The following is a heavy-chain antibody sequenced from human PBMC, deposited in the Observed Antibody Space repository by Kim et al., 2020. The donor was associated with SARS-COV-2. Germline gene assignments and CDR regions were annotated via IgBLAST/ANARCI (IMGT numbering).Heavy chain of an antibody. CDR1: GGSISSSSYY. CDR2: IYYSGST. Sequence: SETLSLTCTVSGGSISSSSYYWGWIRQPPGKGLEWIGSIYYSGSTYYNPSLKSRVTISEDTSKNQFSLKLSSVTAADTAVYYCASLRTSSGWYQVKDYYYGMEVWGQGTTVTVSS. J-gene: IGHJ6*02. D-gene: IGHD6-19*01. CDR3: ASLRTSSGWYQVKDYYYGMEV. V-gene: IGHV4-39*01.